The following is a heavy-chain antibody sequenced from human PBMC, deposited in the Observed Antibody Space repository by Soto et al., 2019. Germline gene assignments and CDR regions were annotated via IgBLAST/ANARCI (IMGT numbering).Heavy chain of an antibody. CDR1: GGTFSSYA. Sequence: GASVKVSCKASGGTFSSYAISWVRQAPGQGLEWMGGIIPIFGTANYAQKFQGRVTITADESTSTAYMELSSLRSEDTAVYYCARDAPIPDYGGNSGLWEYYYYGMDGWAQGNTVTFSS. CDR3: ARDAPIPDYGGNSGLWEYYYYGMDG. CDR2: IIPIFGTA. V-gene: IGHV1-69*13. D-gene: IGHD4-17*01. J-gene: IGHJ6*02.